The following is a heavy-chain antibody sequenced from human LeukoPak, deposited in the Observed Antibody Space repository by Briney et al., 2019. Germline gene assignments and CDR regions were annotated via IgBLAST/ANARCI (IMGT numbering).Heavy chain of an antibody. D-gene: IGHD6-19*01. CDR3: TRGLESSGWYGMDV. J-gene: IGHJ6*02. CDR1: GYTFSRHY. V-gene: IGHV1-46*01. Sequence: ASVKVSCKTSGYTFSRHYIHWVRQAPGQGLEWLGIINTSGATTRYGQNFKGRVTATRDTSTSTVYMEMSSLNSEDTAVYYCTRGLESSGWYGMDVRGQGTTIIVSS. CDR2: INTSGATT.